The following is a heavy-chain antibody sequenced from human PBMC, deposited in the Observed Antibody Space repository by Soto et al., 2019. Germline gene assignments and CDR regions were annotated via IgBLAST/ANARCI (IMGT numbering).Heavy chain of an antibody. Sequence: QVQLVQSAAEVKKPGSSVKVSCKASGGTFSSYAISWVRQAPGPGLEWKGGIIPIFGTANYAQQFQGRVTITADESTSTAYMELSSLRSEDTAVYYCASRKDTAMGLGFYYYYGMDVWGQGTTVTVSS. J-gene: IGHJ6*02. CDR3: ASRKDTAMGLGFYYYYGMDV. D-gene: IGHD5-18*01. V-gene: IGHV1-69*01. CDR1: GGTFSSYA. CDR2: IIPIFGTA.